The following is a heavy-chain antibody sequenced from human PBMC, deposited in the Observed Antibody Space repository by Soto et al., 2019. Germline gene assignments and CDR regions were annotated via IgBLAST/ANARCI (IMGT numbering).Heavy chain of an antibody. CDR3: TADIASTIAHWGFDH. D-gene: IGHD5-12*01. J-gene: IGHJ4*02. V-gene: IGHV3-15*07. Sequence: EVQLVESGGGLVQPGGSLRLSCAASGFTFTYAWMIWVRQAPGKGLEWVGRIRTRGEGGTTDYAAPVKGRFSVSRDDSRNTLYLQMNSVQTEDTAIYYCTADIASTIAHWGFDHWGQGTLVTVSS. CDR1: GFTFTYAW. CDR2: IRTRGEGGTT.